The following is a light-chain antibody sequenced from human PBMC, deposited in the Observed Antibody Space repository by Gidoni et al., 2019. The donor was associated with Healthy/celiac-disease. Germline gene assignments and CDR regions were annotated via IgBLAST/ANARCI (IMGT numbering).Light chain of an antibody. J-gene: IGKJ3*01. CDR1: QSVSSSY. CDR3: QQYGSPRVFT. V-gene: IGKV3-20*01. Sequence: EIVLTQSPGTLSLSPGERATLSCRASQSVSSSYLAWYQQKPGQAPRLLIYGASSRATGIPDRFSGSGSGTDFTLTISRLEPEDFAVYYCQQYGSPRVFTFGPWDQSGYQT. CDR2: GAS.